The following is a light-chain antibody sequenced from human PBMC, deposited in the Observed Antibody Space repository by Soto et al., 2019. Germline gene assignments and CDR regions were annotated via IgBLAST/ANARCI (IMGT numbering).Light chain of an antibody. J-gene: IGLJ1*01. CDR1: SFNIGRNP. V-gene: IGLV1-44*01. Sequence: QSVLTQPPSASGTPGQRVTISCSGSSFNIGRNPVNWYQQFPGTAPKLLISGNNNRPSGVPDRFSGSHSGTSASLAIAGLQAGDEAVYYCQSFDSDLSAFVFGSGTKLTVL. CDR3: QSFDSDLSAFV. CDR2: GNN.